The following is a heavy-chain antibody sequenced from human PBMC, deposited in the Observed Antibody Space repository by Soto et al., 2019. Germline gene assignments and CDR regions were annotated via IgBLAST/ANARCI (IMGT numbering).Heavy chain of an antibody. D-gene: IGHD5-12*01. Sequence: QVQLVQSGAEVKKPGASVKVSCKASGSTFTSYGISWVRQAPGHGLEWMGWVSAYNGNTNYAQQLQGRVPMTTDTSTSIAYMELRSPRSDDTAVYYCARVNVDIVAPNGNFDYWVQGTLDIVSS. CDR2: VSAYNGNT. CDR3: ARVNVDIVAPNGNFDY. J-gene: IGHJ4*02. CDR1: GSTFTSYG. V-gene: IGHV1-18*01.